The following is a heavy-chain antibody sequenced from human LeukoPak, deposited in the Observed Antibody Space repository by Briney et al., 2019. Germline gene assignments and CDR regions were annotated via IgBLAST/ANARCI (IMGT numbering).Heavy chain of an antibody. J-gene: IGHJ6*02. CDR3: ARGVDTAMPTGYYGMDV. CDR1: GGSFSGYY. CDR2: INHSGST. Sequence: SETLSLTCTVPGGSFSGYYWSWIRQPPGKGLEWIGEINHSGSTNYNPSLKSRVTISVDTSKNQFSLKLSSVTAADTAVYYCARGVDTAMPTGYYGMDVRGQGTTVTVSS. V-gene: IGHV4-34*01. D-gene: IGHD5-18*01.